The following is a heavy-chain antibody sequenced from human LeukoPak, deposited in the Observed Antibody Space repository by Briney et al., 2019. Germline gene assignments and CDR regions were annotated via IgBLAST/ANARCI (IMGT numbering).Heavy chain of an antibody. D-gene: IGHD2-15*01. CDR2: ISYDGSNI. J-gene: IGHJ4*02. CDR3: ARDLGPTYCILDY. CDR1: GFTFSSYS. Sequence: PGGSLRLSCAACGFTFSSYSMSWVRQAPGKGLEWVAFISYDGSNIFYADSVKGRFTISRDDSKSTLSLQTNGLRAEDTAVYYCARDLGPTYCILDYWGQGTLVTVSS. V-gene: IGHV3-30*03.